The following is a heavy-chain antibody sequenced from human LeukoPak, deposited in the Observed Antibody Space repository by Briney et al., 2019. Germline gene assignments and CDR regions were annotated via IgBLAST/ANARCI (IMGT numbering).Heavy chain of an antibody. J-gene: IGHJ4*02. D-gene: IGHD1-7*01. CDR3: ATSRTFDY. V-gene: IGHV3-30*03. CDR2: ISNDATKK. CDR1: GFTFSTYA. Sequence: GGSLRLSCAASGFTFSTYAMHWVRQAPGKGLEWVAVISNDATKKYYADSVKGRSTISRDNSERTLYLQMNSLRAEDTAVYYCATSRTFDYWGQGTLVTVSS.